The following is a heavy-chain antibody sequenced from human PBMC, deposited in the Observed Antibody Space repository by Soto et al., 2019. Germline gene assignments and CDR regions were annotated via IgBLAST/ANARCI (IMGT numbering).Heavy chain of an antibody. CDR2: IIPIFGTA. D-gene: IGHD3-10*01. CDR1: GGTFSSYA. V-gene: IGHV1-69*01. J-gene: IGHJ5*02. CDR3: ARVVGRGYDSGSYPHTFDP. Sequence: QVQLVQSGAEVKKPGSSVKVSCKASGGTFSSYAISWVRQAPGQGLEWMGGIIPIFGTANYAQKFQGRVTITADESTSTGYMELSSLRSEDTAVYYGARVVGRGYDSGSYPHTFDPWGQGTLVTVSS.